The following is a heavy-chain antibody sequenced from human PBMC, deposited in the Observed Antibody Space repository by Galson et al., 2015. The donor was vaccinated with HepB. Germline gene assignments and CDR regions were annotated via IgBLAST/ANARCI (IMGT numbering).Heavy chain of an antibody. CDR1: GFTFSDYY. CDR3: ARDRPNFGEWTQTDAFDI. CDR2: ISSSGSTI. V-gene: IGHV3-11*01. D-gene: IGHD3-10*01. Sequence: SLRLSCAASGFTFSDYYMSWIRQAPGKGLEWVSYISSSGSTIYYADSVKGRFTISRDNAKNSLYLQMNSLRAEDTAVYYCARDRPNFGEWTQTDAFDIWGQGTMVTVSS. J-gene: IGHJ3*02.